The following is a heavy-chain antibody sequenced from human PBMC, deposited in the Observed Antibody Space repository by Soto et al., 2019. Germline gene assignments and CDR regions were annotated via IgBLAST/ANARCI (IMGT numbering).Heavy chain of an antibody. J-gene: IGHJ5*02. V-gene: IGHV3-21*01. Sequence: GGSLRLSCAASGFNFNDYDMNWVRQAPGKGLEWVSCINPNSAYIYYAESVRGRFTISRDNAKNSLYLQMNTVRAEDTAVYYCARSSGIRETYRNWFDPWGLGTLVTVSS. D-gene: IGHD4-4*01. CDR1: GFNFNDYD. CDR3: ARSSGIRETYRNWFDP. CDR2: INPNSAYI.